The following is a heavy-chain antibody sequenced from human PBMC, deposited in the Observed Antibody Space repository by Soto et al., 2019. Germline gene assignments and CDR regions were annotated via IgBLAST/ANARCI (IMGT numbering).Heavy chain of an antibody. V-gene: IGHV1-2*04. CDR2: INPNSGGT. CDR1: GYTFTGYY. Sequence: QVQLVQSGAEVKKPGASVKVSCKASGYTFTGYYMHWVRQAPGQGLEWMGWINPNSGGTNYAQKFQGWVTMTRDTSISTAYMELSRLRSDDTAVYYCARGHSNPGRTGATSTPGRYYYCGMDVWGEGTKVTVSS. J-gene: IGHJ6*04. CDR3: ARGHSNPGRTGATSTPGRYYYCGMDV. D-gene: IGHD4-4*01.